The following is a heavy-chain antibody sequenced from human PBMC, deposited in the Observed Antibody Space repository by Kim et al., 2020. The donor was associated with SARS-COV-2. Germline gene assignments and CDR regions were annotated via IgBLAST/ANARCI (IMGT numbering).Heavy chain of an antibody. CDR2: ISYDGSNK. Sequence: GGSLRLSCAASGFTFSSYGMHWVRQAPGKGLEWVAVISYDGSNKYYTDSVKGRFTISRDNSKNTLYLQMKSLRAEDTAVYYCARDHRLVRGESGGMDVWGQGTTVTVSS. J-gene: IGHJ6*02. V-gene: IGHV3-33*05. D-gene: IGHD3-10*01. CDR3: ARDHRLVRGESGGMDV. CDR1: GFTFSSYG.